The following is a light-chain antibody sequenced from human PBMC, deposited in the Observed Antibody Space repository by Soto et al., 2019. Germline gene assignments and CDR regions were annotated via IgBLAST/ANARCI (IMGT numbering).Light chain of an antibody. V-gene: IGKV3-20*01. CDR2: GAS. CDR3: QQYGNSPYA. CDR1: QSVSSNY. Sequence: EIVLTQSPGTLSLSPGERATLSCRASQSVSSNYLAWYQQKSGQAPRLLIYGASSRATGIPYRFSGSGSGTDFTLTISKLEPEDFAVYYCQQYGNSPYAFGQGTELEI. J-gene: IGKJ2*01.